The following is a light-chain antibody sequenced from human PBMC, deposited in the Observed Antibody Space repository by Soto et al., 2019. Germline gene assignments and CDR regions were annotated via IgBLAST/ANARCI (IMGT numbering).Light chain of an antibody. CDR3: SSYTSSNTRYV. CDR1: SSDVGGYNY. CDR2: DVS. V-gene: IGLV2-14*03. J-gene: IGLJ1*01. Sequence: QSALTQHASVSGSPGQSITISCTGTSSDVGGYNYVSWYQQHPGKAPKLMIYDVSSRPSGVSYRFSGSKSGNTASLTISGLQAEDEADYYCSSYTSSNTRYVFGTGTKLTVL.